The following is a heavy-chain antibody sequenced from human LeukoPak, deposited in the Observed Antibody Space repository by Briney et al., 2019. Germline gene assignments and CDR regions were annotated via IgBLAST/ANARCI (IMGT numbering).Heavy chain of an antibody. CDR3: ARGMTTVTTSDY. Sequence: GGSLRLSCAASGFTVTSNYMSWVRQAPGKGLEWVSYISSSGSTIYYADSVKGRFTISRDNAKNSLYLQMNSLRAEDTAVYYCARGMTTVTTSDYWGQGTLVTVSS. D-gene: IGHD4-17*01. V-gene: IGHV3-11*04. CDR1: GFTVTSNY. J-gene: IGHJ4*02. CDR2: ISSSGSTI.